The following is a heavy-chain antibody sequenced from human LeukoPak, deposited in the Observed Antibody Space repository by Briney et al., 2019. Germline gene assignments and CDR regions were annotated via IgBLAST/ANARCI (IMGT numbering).Heavy chain of an antibody. CDR1: GGSISSYY. J-gene: IGHJ4*02. CDR3: ARVQRGYSPRVFDY. D-gene: IGHD5-18*01. V-gene: IGHV4-59*01. CDR2: IYYSGST. Sequence: PSETLSLTCTVSGGSISSYYWSWIRRPPGKGLEWIGYIYYSGSTNYNPSLKSRVTISVDTSKNQFSLKLSSVTAADTAVYYCARVQRGYSPRVFDYWGQGTLVTVSS.